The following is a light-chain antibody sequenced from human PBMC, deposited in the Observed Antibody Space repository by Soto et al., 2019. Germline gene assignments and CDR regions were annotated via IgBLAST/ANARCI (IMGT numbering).Light chain of an antibody. CDR1: QSVKTS. Sequence: EILLSQSPGVLSLSPGQRATLTCRASQSVKTSLAWYQQKPGQPPRLLIYDASNRAHGIPARFSGSGSGTDFSLTISGLEPEDVAVYFCQQRSNWPPVTFGGGTKVQI. CDR3: QQRSNWPPVT. J-gene: IGKJ4*01. CDR2: DAS. V-gene: IGKV3-11*01.